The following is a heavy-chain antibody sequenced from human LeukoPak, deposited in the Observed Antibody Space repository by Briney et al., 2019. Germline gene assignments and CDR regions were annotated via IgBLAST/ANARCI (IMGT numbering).Heavy chain of an antibody. J-gene: IGHJ4*02. V-gene: IGHV3-53*01. CDR2: IYSDNI. D-gene: IGHD4/OR15-4a*01. CDR3: ARRAGAYSHPYDY. Sequence: SGGSLRLSCMSWVRQAPGKGLEWGSFIYSDNIHYSDSVKGRFTISRDNSKNTLYLQMNSLRAEDTAVYYCARRAGAYSHPYDYWGQGTLVTVSS. CDR1: GGSLRLSC.